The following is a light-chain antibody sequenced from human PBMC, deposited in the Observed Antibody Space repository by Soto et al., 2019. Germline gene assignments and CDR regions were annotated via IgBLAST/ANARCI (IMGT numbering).Light chain of an antibody. CDR1: QSVSSSY. V-gene: IGKV3-20*01. Sequence: EIVLTQSPGTLSLSPGERATVSCRASQSVSSSYLAWYQQKPGQAPRLLIYGASSRATGIPARFSGSGSGTDFTLTISRLEPEDFAVYYCQQHDNAPWAFGQGTKVEIK. J-gene: IGKJ1*01. CDR3: QQHDNAPWA. CDR2: GAS.